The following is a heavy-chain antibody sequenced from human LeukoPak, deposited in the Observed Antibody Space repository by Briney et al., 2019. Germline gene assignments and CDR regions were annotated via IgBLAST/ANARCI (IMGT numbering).Heavy chain of an antibody. CDR2: IYYSGST. CDR1: GGSISSSSYY. Sequence: PSETLSLTCTVSGGSISSSSYYWGWIRQPPGKGLEWIGSIYYSGSTYYNPSLKSRVTISVDTSKNQFSLKLGSVTAADTAVYYCARRGGGCFDYWGQGTLVTVSS. V-gene: IGHV4-39*01. D-gene: IGHD3-16*01. CDR3: ARRGGGCFDY. J-gene: IGHJ4*02.